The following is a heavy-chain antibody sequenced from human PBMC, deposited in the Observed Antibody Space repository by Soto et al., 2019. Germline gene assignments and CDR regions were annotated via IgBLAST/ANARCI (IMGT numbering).Heavy chain of an antibody. D-gene: IGHD4-17*01. J-gene: IGHJ4*01. V-gene: IGHV3-15*07. Sequence: EVQLEESGGGVVMPGGSLRLSCAASGFTFHNAWINWVRQPPGGGLEWVGRIRSQSDGGSGDYAAPVKGRFVVSRDDSKNMVYLQMNSLKIEDTAVYYCTTESRTTVPEVRFDFWGHSTLVTVSS. CDR1: GFTFHNAW. CDR2: IRSQSDGGSG. CDR3: TTESRTTVPEVRFDF.